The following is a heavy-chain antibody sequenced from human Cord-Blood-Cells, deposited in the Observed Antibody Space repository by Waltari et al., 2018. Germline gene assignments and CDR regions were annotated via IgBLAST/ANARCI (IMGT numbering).Heavy chain of an antibody. CDR2: FYHSGST. V-gene: IGHV4-38-2*02. CDR1: GYSISSGYY. D-gene: IGHD3-10*01. J-gene: IGHJ5*02. CDR3: ARGRGGYGVRGVIMGWFDP. Sequence: QVQLQESGPGLVKPSETLSLTCTVSGYSISSGYYWGWIGQPPGQGLEWIGSFYHSGSTYYNPSLKSRVTISVDTSKNQFSLKLSSVTAADTAVYYCARGRGGYGVRGVIMGWFDPWGQGTLVTVSS.